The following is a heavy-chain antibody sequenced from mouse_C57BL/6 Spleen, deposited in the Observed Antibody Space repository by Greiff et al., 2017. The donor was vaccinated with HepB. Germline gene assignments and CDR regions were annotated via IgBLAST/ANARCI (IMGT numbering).Heavy chain of an antibody. D-gene: IGHD1-1*01. CDR3: AKGNYYGSSSWFAY. V-gene: IGHV1-82*01. J-gene: IGHJ3*01. CDR1: GYAFSSSW. CDR2: IYPGDGDT. Sequence: LQESGPELVKPGASVKISCKASGYAFSSSWMNWVKQRPGKGLEWIGRIYPGDGDTNYNGKFKGKATLTADKSSSTAYMQLSSLTSEDSAVYFCAKGNYYGSSSWFAYWGQGTLVTVSA.